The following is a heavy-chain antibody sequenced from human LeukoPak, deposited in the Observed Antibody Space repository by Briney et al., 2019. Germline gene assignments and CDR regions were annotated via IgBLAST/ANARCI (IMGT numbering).Heavy chain of an antibody. Sequence: ASVKVSCKASGYSVTTYGIAWVRQASGRGLEWMGWISFYNGNTKYAQKYQGRVTMTTDTSTSTAYMELTSLRSDDTAVYYCARGVSARWVDYWGQGTLVTVSS. D-gene: IGHD4/OR15-4a*01. V-gene: IGHV1-18*01. CDR2: ISFYNGNT. J-gene: IGHJ4*02. CDR1: GYSVTTYG. CDR3: ARGVSARWVDY.